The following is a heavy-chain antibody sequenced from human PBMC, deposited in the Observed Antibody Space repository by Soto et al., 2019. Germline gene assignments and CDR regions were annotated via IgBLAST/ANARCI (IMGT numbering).Heavy chain of an antibody. J-gene: IGHJ4*02. CDR2: IVPIYRTA. V-gene: IGHV1-69*13. CDR3: ARTYYYGSGSLYYFDY. D-gene: IGHD3-10*01. Sequence: SVKVSCKASGGTFSSYRINWVRQAPGQGLEWVGGIVPIYRTADYAQKFQGRVTITADESARTSYMELRSLKSQDTAVYYCARTYYYGSGSLYYFDYWGQGTLVTVSS. CDR1: GGTFSSYR.